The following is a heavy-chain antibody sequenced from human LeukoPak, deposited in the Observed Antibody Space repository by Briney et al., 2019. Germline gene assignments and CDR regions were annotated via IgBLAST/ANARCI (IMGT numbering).Heavy chain of an antibody. D-gene: IGHD1-20*01. Sequence: ASVKVSCTASGYTFTGYYMHWVRQAPGQGLEWMGWINPNSGGTNYAQKFQGRVTMTRDTSISTAYMELSRLRSDDTAVYYCATLTRITGTTGDFDYWGQGTLVTVSS. CDR3: ATLTRITGTTGDFDY. CDR2: INPNSGGT. CDR1: GYTFTGYY. J-gene: IGHJ4*02. V-gene: IGHV1-2*02.